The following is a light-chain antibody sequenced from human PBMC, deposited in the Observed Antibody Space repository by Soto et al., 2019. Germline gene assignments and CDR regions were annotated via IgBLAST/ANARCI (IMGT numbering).Light chain of an antibody. CDR3: TSSTSRGTYV. CDR1: SSDVGAYNF. V-gene: IGLV2-14*03. J-gene: IGLJ1*01. CDR2: NVS. Sequence: QSVLTQPASVSGSPGQSITISCTGTSSDVGAYNFVSWYRQHPGKAPKLIIYNVSDRPSVVSNRCAGSKSANTASLTIAALQAEDEADYYCTSSTSRGTYVFGTGTKLTVL.